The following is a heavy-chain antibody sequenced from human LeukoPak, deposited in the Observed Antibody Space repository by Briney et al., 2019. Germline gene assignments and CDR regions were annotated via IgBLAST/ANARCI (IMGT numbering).Heavy chain of an antibody. CDR2: ISSRGTTI. CDR3: VRSPYSESYYGDAFDI. CDR1: GFTFSSYE. D-gene: IGHD1-26*01. Sequence: GGSLRLSCAASGFTFSSYEMNWVRQAPGKGLEWVSYISSRGTTIYDADSVKGRFTISRDNAKSSLYLQMNSLRAEDTAVYYCVRSPYSESYYGDAFDIWGQGTVVTVSS. J-gene: IGHJ3*02. V-gene: IGHV3-48*03.